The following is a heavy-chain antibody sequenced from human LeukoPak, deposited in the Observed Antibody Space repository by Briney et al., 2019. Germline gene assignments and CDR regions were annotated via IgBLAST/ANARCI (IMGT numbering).Heavy chain of an antibody. CDR1: GGTFSSYA. J-gene: IGHJ4*02. D-gene: IGHD6-6*01. CDR3: ARESVPAVAARRGLNY. V-gene: IGHV1-69*06. CDR2: IIPIFGTA. Sequence: GASVKVSCKASGGTFSSYAISWVRQAPGQGLEWMGGIIPIFGTANYAQEFQGRVTITADKSTSTAYMELSSLRSEDTAVYYCARESVPAVAARRGLNYWGQGTLVAVSS.